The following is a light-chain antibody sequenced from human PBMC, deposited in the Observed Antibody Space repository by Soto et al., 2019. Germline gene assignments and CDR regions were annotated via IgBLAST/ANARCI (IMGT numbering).Light chain of an antibody. CDR2: GAS. J-gene: IGKJ1*01. V-gene: IGKV3-20*01. Sequence: EIELTQSTGTLSLSPGERATLSCSASQSVSSSYLAWYQQKPGQAPRLPIYGASSRATGIPDRFSGSGSGTDFTLTISRLEPEDFAVYYCQQYGSSQTFGQGTKVDIK. CDR3: QQYGSSQT. CDR1: QSVSSSY.